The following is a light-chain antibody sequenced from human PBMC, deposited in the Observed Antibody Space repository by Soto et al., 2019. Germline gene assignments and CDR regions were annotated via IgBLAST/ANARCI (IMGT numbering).Light chain of an antibody. J-gene: IGKJ1*01. CDR1: QSVSTY. CDR2: DAS. Sequence: EIVLTQSPATLALSPGERATLSCRASQSVSTYLAWYQQKPGQAPRLLIYDASSRATGTPARFSGSGSGTDFTLAISSLEPEDFAVYYCQQRTKWPPTFGQGTKVEIK. CDR3: QQRTKWPPT. V-gene: IGKV3-11*01.